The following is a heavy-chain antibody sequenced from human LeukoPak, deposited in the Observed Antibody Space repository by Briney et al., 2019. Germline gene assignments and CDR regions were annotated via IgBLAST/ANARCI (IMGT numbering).Heavy chain of an antibody. Sequence: PSETLSLTCTVSGGSISGYYWSWIRQPPGKGLEWIAYIDYSGTTMYNPSLQSRVTISVDTSKNQFSLKLTSVTAADTAVYYCARARKGSNWTFDYGGQGTLVTVSS. CDR3: ARARKGSNWTFDY. D-gene: IGHD6-13*01. CDR2: IDYSGTT. V-gene: IGHV4-59*01. CDR1: GGSISGYY. J-gene: IGHJ4*02.